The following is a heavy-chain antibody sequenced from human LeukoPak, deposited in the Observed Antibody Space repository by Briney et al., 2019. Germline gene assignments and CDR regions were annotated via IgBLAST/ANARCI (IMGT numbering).Heavy chain of an antibody. CDR1: GFTFSSYA. D-gene: IGHD6-19*01. CDR3: ARDREQWLVRRFDY. V-gene: IGHV3-21*06. CDR2: ISSGSSHI. J-gene: IGHJ4*02. Sequence: GSLRLSCAASGFTFSSYAMSWVRQAPGKGLEWVSSISSGSSHIYYADSVKGRFTISRDNAKNSLYLQMNSLRAEDTAVYYCARDREQWLVRRFDYWGQGTLVTVSS.